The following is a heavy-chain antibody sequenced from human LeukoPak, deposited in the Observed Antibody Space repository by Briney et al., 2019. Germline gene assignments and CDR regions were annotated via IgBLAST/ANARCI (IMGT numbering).Heavy chain of an antibody. D-gene: IGHD3-22*01. V-gene: IGHV3-11*01. J-gene: IGHJ4*02. Sequence: PGGSLRLSCAASGFTFSDYNMNWVRQAPGKGLEWVSYITNGGSTIHHADSVKGRFTISRDNAKKTLYLQMNSLRAEDTAVYYCAKGGHYYDSSGYLDYWGQGTLVTVSS. CDR1: GFTFSDYN. CDR3: AKGGHYYDSSGYLDY. CDR2: ITNGGSTI.